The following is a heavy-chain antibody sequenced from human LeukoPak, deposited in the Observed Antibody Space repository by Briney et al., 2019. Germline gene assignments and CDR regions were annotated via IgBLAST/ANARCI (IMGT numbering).Heavy chain of an antibody. CDR2: ISNSGST. CDR1: GGSISSYY. Sequence: SETLSLTCTVSGGSISSYYRSWIRQPPRKGLEWIGYISNSGSTNYNPSLKSRVTMSVDTSNDQFSLKLSSVTAADTAVYYCARRSWGVYYFDYWGQGTLVTVSP. CDR3: ARRSWGVYYFDY. J-gene: IGHJ4*02. D-gene: IGHD3-10*01. V-gene: IGHV4-4*09.